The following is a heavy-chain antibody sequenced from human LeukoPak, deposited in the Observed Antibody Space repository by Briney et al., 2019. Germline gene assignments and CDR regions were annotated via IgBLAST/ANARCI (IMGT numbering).Heavy chain of an antibody. V-gene: IGHV4-34*01. J-gene: IGHJ4*02. CDR1: GGSFSGYY. CDR3: ASTVVGRYFDY. Sequence: SETLSLTCAVYGGSFSGYYWSWIRQPPGKGLEWIGEINHSGSTNYNPSLKSRVTISVDTSKNQFSLKLSSVTAADTAVYYCASTVVGRYFDYWGQGTLVTVSS. D-gene: IGHD4-23*01. CDR2: INHSGST.